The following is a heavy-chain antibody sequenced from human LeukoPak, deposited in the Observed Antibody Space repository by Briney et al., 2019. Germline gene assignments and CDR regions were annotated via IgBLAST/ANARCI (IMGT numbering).Heavy chain of an antibody. J-gene: IGHJ4*02. D-gene: IGHD6-13*01. CDR1: GFTFSSYS. CDR3: ARALGSSWDSSLDS. Sequence: PGGSLRLSCAASGFTFSSYSMNWVRQAPGKGLEWVSSISTSSTYIYYADSVKGRFTISIDNSKNTLYLQMNSLRTEDTAVYYCARALGSSWDSSLDSWGQGTLVPVSS. CDR2: ISTSSTYI. V-gene: IGHV3-21*01.